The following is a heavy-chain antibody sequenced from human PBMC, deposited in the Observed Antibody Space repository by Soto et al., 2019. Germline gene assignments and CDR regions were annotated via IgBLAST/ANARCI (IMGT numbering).Heavy chain of an antibody. V-gene: IGHV3-23*01. CDR1: GFTFSSYA. CDR2: ISGSGGST. Sequence: GGSLRLSCAASGFTFSSYAMSWVRQAPGKGLEWVSAISGSGGSTYYADSVKGRFTISRDNSKNTLYLQMNSLRAEDTAVYYCAKSDRNYGGKYYYYGMDVWGQGTKVTVSS. CDR3: AKSDRNYGGKYYYYGMDV. J-gene: IGHJ6*02. D-gene: IGHD4-17*01.